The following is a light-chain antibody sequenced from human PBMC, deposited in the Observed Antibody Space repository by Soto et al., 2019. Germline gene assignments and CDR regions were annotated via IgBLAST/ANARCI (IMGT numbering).Light chain of an antibody. CDR1: PSVTNF. CDR3: QQRNIWPPVT. J-gene: IGKJ5*01. CDR2: GAF. Sequence: PGERATLSCRASPSVTNFLAWYQQKPGQAPRLLIYGAFNRATGIPARFSGSGSGTDFTLTISSLEPEDSAIYYCQQRNIWPPVTFGQGTRLE. V-gene: IGKV3-11*01.